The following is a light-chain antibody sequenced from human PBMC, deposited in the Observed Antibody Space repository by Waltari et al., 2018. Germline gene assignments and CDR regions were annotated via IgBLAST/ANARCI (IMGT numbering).Light chain of an antibody. V-gene: IGLV2-23*01. CDR1: SSDVGSHNL. J-gene: IGLJ3*02. Sequence: QSALTQPASVSESPGQSITISCTGTSSDVGSHNLVYWYQQLPGKAPKRIIYEDTKRPSGVSSRFACSKSGNTASLTNSGLQAEDEADYYCCSYAASTISWVFGGGTKLTVL. CDR3: CSYAASTISWV. CDR2: EDT.